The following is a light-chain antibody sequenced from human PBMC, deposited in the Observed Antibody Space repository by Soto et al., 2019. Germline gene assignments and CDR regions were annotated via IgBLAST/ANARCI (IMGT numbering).Light chain of an antibody. CDR3: QQLHGYFPWT. CDR2: AAS. V-gene: IGKV1-9*01. Sequence: DIQLTQSPSFLSASVGDGVTITCRASQGISSLLAWYQQKPGKAPKLLIYAASTLQSGVPSRFSGSGSGTEFTLTISSLQPEDFATYYCQQLHGYFPWTFGQGTKVEIK. CDR1: QGISSL. J-gene: IGKJ1*01.